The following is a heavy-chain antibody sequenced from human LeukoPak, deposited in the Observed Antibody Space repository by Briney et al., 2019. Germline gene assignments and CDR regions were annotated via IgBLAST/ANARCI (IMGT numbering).Heavy chain of an antibody. CDR2: ISGSGGST. D-gene: IGHD1-7*01. CDR3: AKDPVSKQLELLSD. J-gene: IGHJ4*02. Sequence: GGSLRLSCAASGFTFSSYAMSWVRQAPVKGLEWVSAISGSGGSTYYADSVKGRFTISRDNSKNTLYLQMNSLRAEDTAVYYCAKDPVSKQLELLSDWGQGTLVTVSS. V-gene: IGHV3-23*01. CDR1: GFTFSSYA.